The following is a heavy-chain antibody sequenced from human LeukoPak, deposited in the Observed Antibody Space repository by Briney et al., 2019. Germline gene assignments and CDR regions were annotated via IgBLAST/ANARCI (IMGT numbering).Heavy chain of an antibody. Sequence: GRSLRLSCAASGFTFSSYGMHWVRQAPGKGLEWVAVISYDGGNKYYADSVKGRFTTSRDNSKNTLYLQMNSLRAEDTAVYYCAGEGIAVAGVDYWGQGTLVTVSS. D-gene: IGHD6-13*01. CDR1: GFTFSSYG. CDR2: ISYDGGNK. V-gene: IGHV3-30*03. J-gene: IGHJ4*02. CDR3: AGEGIAVAGVDY.